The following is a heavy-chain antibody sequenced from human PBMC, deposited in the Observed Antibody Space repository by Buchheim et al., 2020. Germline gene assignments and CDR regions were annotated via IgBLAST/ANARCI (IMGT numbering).Heavy chain of an antibody. CDR2: ISGSGGST. Sequence: EVQLLESGGGLVQPGGSLRLSCAASGFTFSSYAMSWVRQAPGKGLEWVSAISGSGGSTYYADSVKGRFTISRDNSKNTLYLQMNSLRAEDTAVYYCARGGGNPGNYYYYYGMDVWGQGTT. J-gene: IGHJ6*02. D-gene: IGHD4-23*01. CDR1: GFTFSSYA. V-gene: IGHV3-23*01. CDR3: ARGGGNPGNYYYYYGMDV.